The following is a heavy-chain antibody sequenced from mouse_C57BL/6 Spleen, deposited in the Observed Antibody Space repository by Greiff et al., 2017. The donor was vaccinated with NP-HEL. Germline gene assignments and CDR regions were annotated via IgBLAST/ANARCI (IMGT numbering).Heavy chain of an antibody. CDR1: GFTFSDFY. V-gene: IGHV7-1*01. J-gene: IGHJ3*01. CDR2: SRNKANDYTT. Sequence: EVKVVESGGGLVQSGRSLRLSCATSGFTFSDFYMEWVRQAPGKGLEWIAASRNKANDYTTEYSASVKGRFIVSRDTSQSILYLQMNALRAEDTAIYYCARDVQFLDYWGQGTLVTVSA. CDR3: ARDVQFLDY.